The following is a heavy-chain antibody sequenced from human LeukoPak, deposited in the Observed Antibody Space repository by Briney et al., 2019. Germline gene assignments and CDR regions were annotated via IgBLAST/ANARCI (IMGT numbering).Heavy chain of an antibody. J-gene: IGHJ4*02. CDR1: GFTFSSYA. D-gene: IGHD6-13*01. CDR2: ISYDGINK. CDR3: AREQQQLADY. V-gene: IGHV3-30-3*01. Sequence: PGRSLRLSCEASGFTFSSYAMHWVRQAPGKGLEWVAVISYDGINKHNADSVKGQIIISRDNSKNTLYLQLNNLRAEDTTMYYCAREQQQLADYWGQGTLVTVSS.